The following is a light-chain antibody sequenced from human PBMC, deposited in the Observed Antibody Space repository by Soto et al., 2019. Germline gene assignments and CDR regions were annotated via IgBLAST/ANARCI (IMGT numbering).Light chain of an antibody. CDR3: QQYGSSPS. Sequence: EIVLTQSPGTLSLSPGERATLSCRASQSVSSSYLAWYQQKPGQAPRLLIYDASSRATGIPDRFSGSGSGTDFTLTISTLEPEDFAVYYCQQYGSSPSFGPGTKVVIK. CDR2: DAS. CDR1: QSVSSSY. J-gene: IGKJ3*01. V-gene: IGKV3-20*01.